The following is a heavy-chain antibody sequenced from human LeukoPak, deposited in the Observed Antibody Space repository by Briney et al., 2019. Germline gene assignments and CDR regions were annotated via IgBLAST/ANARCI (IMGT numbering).Heavy chain of an antibody. CDR1: GFTFSSYS. CDR2: LSSSSVTI. J-gene: IGHJ4*02. Sequence: GGSLRLSCAASGFTFSSYSMNWVRQAPGKGLEWISYLSSSSVTIYYADSVKGRFTISRDNAKNSLYLQMNSLRAEDTAVYYCARDRNYYGSGSYSDYWGQGTLVTVSS. D-gene: IGHD3-10*01. V-gene: IGHV3-48*04. CDR3: ARDRNYYGSGSYSDY.